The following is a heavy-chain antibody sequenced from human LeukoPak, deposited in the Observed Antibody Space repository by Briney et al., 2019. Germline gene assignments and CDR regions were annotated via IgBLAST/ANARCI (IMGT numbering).Heavy chain of an antibody. V-gene: IGHV3-21*01. CDR1: GFTFSSYS. D-gene: IGHD6-19*01. CDR2: ISSSSSYI. J-gene: IGHJ4*02. CDR3: ASMLLGGSGWYGY. Sequence: GGSLRLSCAASGFTFSSYSMNWVRQAPGKGLEWVSSISSSSSYIYYADSVKCRFTISRDNAKNSLYLQMNGLRAEDTAVYFCASMLLGGSGWYGYWGQGTLVSDSS.